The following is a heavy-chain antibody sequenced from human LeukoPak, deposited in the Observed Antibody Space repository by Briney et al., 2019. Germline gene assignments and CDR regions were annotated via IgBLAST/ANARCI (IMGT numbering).Heavy chain of an antibody. CDR1: GGSFSGYY. J-gene: IGHJ6*03. V-gene: IGHV4-34*12. D-gene: IGHD3-10*01. CDR2: IIHSGST. Sequence: PSESLSLTCAVHGGSFSGYYWSWIRQPPRKGLGWSAEIIHSGSTNYNTSLKRRVTISAEESKKQFHRNLRSVTAAHTTGSYCARNTAYYGSGSPWPHYYCYMDVWGKGNTVTVSS. CDR3: ARNTAYYGSGSPWPHYYCYMDV.